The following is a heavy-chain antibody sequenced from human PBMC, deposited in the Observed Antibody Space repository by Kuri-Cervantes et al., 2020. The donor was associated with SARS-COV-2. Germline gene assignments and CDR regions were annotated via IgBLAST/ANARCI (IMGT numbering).Heavy chain of an antibody. Sequence: SETLSLTCTVCNGSINNYYWTWIRQPPGKGLEWIGYISYSGYTNYNPSLRSRVTMSLDTSKNQFSLRLSSVTTADTAVYYCARDPGKGKFYYYGLDVWGQGTTVTVSS. CDR3: ARDPGKGKFYYYGLDV. J-gene: IGHJ6*02. CDR2: ISYSGYT. CDR1: NGSINNYY. D-gene: IGHD3-10*01. V-gene: IGHV4-59*01.